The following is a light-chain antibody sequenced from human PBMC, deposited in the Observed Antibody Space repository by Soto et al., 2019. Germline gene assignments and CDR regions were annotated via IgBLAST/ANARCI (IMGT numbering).Light chain of an antibody. V-gene: IGKV3-20*01. J-gene: IGKJ2*01. CDR3: QQNGNSPYT. CDR2: GAS. CDR1: QSVKSTY. Sequence: PGERATLSCRASQSVKSTYLAWYQQKPGQAPSLLIYGASSRATGIPDRFSGSGSGTDFTLTISRLEPEDFAVYYCQQNGNSPYTFGQGTKLEI.